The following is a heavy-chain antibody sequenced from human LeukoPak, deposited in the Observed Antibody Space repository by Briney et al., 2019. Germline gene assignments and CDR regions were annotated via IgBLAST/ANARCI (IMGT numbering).Heavy chain of an antibody. D-gene: IGHD1-26*01. CDR3: ARRYRLGATNY. CDR1: GFTFSSYA. J-gene: IGHJ4*02. CDR2: ISYDGSIK. V-gene: IGHV3-30-3*01. Sequence: SCKASGFTFSSYAMHWVRQAPGKGLEWVAVISYDGSIKYYADSVQGRFTISRDNSENTLYLQMNSLRAEDTAVYYCARRYRLGATNYWGQGTLVTVSS.